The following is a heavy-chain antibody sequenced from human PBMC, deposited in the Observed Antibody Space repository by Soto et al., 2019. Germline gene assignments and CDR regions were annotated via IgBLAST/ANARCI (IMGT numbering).Heavy chain of an antibody. CDR3: TGDMISGWGAEYFQH. CDR2: ISSSSAYL. V-gene: IGHV3-21*01. J-gene: IGHJ1*01. Sequence: EVQLVESGGGMVKPGGSLILSCAASGFGFSRYSLNWVRQAPGKGLEWVSCISSSSAYLQYAVSVKGRIAIFRNNAKNSFFLQINSMSTDYTAVYYCTGDMISGWGAEYFQHWGQGALVTFSA. CDR1: GFGFSRYS. D-gene: IGHD6-25*01.